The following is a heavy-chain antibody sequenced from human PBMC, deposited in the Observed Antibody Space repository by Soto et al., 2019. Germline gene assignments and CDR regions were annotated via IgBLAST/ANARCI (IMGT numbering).Heavy chain of an antibody. D-gene: IGHD2-21*02. CDR2: IYQSGST. J-gene: IGHJ5*02. V-gene: IGHV4-30-2*01. Sequence: QLQLRESGSGLVKPSQTLSLTCTVSGAPITSGAYSWSWIRQPPGKGLEWIGFIYQSGSTHYNPSLKSAVTISVDRSKNHFSLQLTSLTAADTAVYYCARDMSGCSSSDCYLSGWFDPWGPGTLVTVSS. CDR1: GAPITSGAYS. CDR3: ARDMSGCSSSDCYLSGWFDP.